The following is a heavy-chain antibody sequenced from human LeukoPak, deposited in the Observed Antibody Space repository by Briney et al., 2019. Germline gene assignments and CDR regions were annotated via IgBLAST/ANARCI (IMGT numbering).Heavy chain of an antibody. J-gene: IGHJ4*02. Sequence: SVKVSCKASGGTFSSYAISWVRQAPGQGLEWMGRIIPIFGIANYAQKFQGRVTITADKSTSTAYMELSSLRSEDTAVHYCARTDSSGLIDYWGQGTLVTVSS. CDR2: IIPIFGIA. CDR3: ARTDSSGLIDY. D-gene: IGHD3-22*01. V-gene: IGHV1-69*04. CDR1: GGTFSSYA.